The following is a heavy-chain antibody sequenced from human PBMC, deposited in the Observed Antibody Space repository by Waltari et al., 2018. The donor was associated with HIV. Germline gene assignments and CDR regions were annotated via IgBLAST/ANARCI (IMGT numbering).Heavy chain of an antibody. CDR3: ARVRDSGDYGHFDS. Sequence: QVQLQESGPGLVRPSGTLSLTCAVSGASISSSKWWSWVRQPPGKGLEWIGEVSHSGSTTKTPFFKSRVTLSIDKSKRQFSLNLTSVTAADTAMYYCARVRDSGDYGHFDSWGRGTLVIVSS. D-gene: IGHD4-17*01. CDR1: GASISSSKW. V-gene: IGHV4-4*02. J-gene: IGHJ4*02. CDR2: VSHSGST.